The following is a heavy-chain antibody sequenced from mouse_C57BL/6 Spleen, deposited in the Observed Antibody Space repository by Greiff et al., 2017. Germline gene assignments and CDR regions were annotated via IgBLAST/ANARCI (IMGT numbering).Heavy chain of an antibody. CDR2: ISSGGSYT. D-gene: IGHD2-5*01. J-gene: IGHJ3*01. Sequence: EVQLVESGGDLVKPGGSLKLSCAASGFTFSSYGMSWVRQTPDKRLEWVATISSGGSYTYYPDSVKGRFTSSRDNAKNTLYLQMSSLKSEDTAMYYCARPCYSNYSWFAYWGQGTLVTVSA. V-gene: IGHV5-6*01. CDR1: GFTFSSYG. CDR3: ARPCYSNYSWFAY.